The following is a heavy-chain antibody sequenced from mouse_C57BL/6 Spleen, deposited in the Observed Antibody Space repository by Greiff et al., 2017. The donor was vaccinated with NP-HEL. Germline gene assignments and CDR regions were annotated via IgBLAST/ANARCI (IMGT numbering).Heavy chain of an antibody. CDR2: IYPGDGDT. CDR1: GYAFSSSW. Sequence: QVQLQQSGPELVKPGASVKISCKASGYAFSSSWMNWVKQRPGKGLEWIGRIYPGDGDTNYNGKFKGKATLTADKSSSTAYMQLSSLTSEDSAVYFCARFRTTVVFDYWGQGTTLTVSS. V-gene: IGHV1-82*01. D-gene: IGHD1-1*01. CDR3: ARFRTTVVFDY. J-gene: IGHJ2*01.